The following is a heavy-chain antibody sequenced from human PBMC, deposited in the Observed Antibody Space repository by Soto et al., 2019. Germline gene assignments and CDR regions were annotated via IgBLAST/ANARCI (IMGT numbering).Heavy chain of an antibody. CDR3: ARSPPIVVVVAGLSYGMDV. J-gene: IGHJ6*02. V-gene: IGHV3-30-3*01. D-gene: IGHD2-15*01. CDR2: ISYDGSNK. Sequence: GGSLRLSCAASGFTFSSYAMHWVRQAPGKGLEWVAVISYDGSNKYYVDSVKGRFTISRDNSKNTLYLQMNSLRAEDTAVFYCARSPPIVVVVAGLSYGMDVWGQGTTVTVSS. CDR1: GFTFSSYA.